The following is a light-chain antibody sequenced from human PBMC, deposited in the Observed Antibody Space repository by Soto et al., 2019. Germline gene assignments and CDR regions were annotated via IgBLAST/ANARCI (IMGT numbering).Light chain of an antibody. V-gene: IGKV3-20*01. J-gene: IGKJ2*01. Sequence: EIVLTQSPGTLSLSPGERATLSCRASQSVSTSYLAWYQQKPAQAPRLLIYGASIRAPGIPDRFSGSGSGTDFTLTISRLEPEDFAVFYCQQYGSSPYTFGPGTKLEIK. CDR1: QSVSTSY. CDR2: GAS. CDR3: QQYGSSPYT.